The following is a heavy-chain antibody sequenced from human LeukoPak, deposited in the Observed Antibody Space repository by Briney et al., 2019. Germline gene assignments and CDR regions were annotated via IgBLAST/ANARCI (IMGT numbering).Heavy chain of an antibody. CDR2: ISRRSNNI. V-gene: IGHV3-21*04. J-gene: IGHJ3*02. Sequence: GSLRLSCEASGFTFSSYSMNWVRQAPGKGLEWVSSISRRSNNIYYADSVKGRFTISRDNAKNTLYLQMNSLKATDTAMYYCARQGRPYSSSWGGAFDIWGQGTMVTVSS. CDR3: ARQGRPYSSSWGGAFDI. CDR1: GFTFSSYS. D-gene: IGHD6-6*01.